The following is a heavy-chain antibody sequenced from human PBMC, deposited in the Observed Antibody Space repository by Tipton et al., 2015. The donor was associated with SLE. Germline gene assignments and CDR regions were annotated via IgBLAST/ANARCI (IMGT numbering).Heavy chain of an antibody. V-gene: IGHV4-61*09. CDR3: ARWGYYYGSGSYQDAFDI. D-gene: IGHD3-10*01. Sequence: TLSLTCTVSGGSISSDSYYWSWIRQPAGKGLEWIGYIYTSGSTNYNPSLKSRVTISVDTSKNQFSLKLSSVTAADTAVYYCARWGYYYGSGSYQDAFDIWGQGTMVTVSS. J-gene: IGHJ3*02. CDR1: GGSISSDSYY. CDR2: IYTSGST.